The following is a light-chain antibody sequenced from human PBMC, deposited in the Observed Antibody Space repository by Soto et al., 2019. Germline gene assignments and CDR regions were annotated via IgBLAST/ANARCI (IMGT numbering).Light chain of an antibody. J-gene: IGLJ1*01. V-gene: IGLV2-11*01. CDR3: CSYVDNYTFV. CDR2: DVS. Sequence: QSVLAQPRSVSGSPGQSVTLSCTGTSSDVGTYSYVSWYQHHPGRAPKLIIYDVSKRPSGVADRFSGSKSGNTASLTISGLQAEDEADYSCCSYVDNYTFVFGTGTKVTVL. CDR1: SSDVGTYSY.